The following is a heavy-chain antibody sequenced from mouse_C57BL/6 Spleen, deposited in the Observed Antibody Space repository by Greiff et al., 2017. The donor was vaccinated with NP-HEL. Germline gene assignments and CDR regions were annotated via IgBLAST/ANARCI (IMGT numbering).Heavy chain of an antibody. CDR3: ARLGTVVAGEFDV. CDR1: GYTFTSYW. J-gene: IGHJ1*03. CDR2: IHPNSGST. Sequence: VQLQQPGAELVKPGASVKLSCKASGYTFTSYWMHWVKQRPGQGLEWIGMIHPNSGSTNYNEKFKSKATLTVDKSSSTAYMQLSSLTSEDSAVYYCARLGTVVAGEFDVWGTGTTVTVSS. D-gene: IGHD1-1*01. V-gene: IGHV1-64*01.